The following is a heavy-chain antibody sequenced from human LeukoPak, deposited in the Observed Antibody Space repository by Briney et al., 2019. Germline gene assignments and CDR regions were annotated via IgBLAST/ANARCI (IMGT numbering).Heavy chain of an antibody. D-gene: IGHD3-22*01. CDR2: IIPIFGTA. Sequence: GSSVKVSCKASGGTFSSYAISWVRQAPGQGLEWMGGIIPIFGTANYAQKFQGRVTITADESTSTAYMELSSLRSEDTAEYYCARVVNYYDSSGYYGGGSYYFDYWGQGTLVTVSS. CDR1: GGTFSSYA. J-gene: IGHJ4*02. CDR3: ARVVNYYDSSGYYGGGSYYFDY. V-gene: IGHV1-69*01.